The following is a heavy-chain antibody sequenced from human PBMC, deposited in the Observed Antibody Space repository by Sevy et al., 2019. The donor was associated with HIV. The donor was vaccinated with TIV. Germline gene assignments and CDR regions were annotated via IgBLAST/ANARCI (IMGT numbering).Heavy chain of an antibody. Sequence: GGSLRLSCAASGFTFSSYEMNWVRQAPGKVLEWVSYISNSGTTISCSDSVKGRFTISRDNARNSLYLQMNSLRAEDTAVYYCARDLPPSATTVAHFDCWGQGTLVTVSS. CDR1: GFTFSSYE. V-gene: IGHV3-48*03. J-gene: IGHJ4*02. CDR3: ARDLPPSATTVAHFDC. D-gene: IGHD4-17*01. CDR2: ISNSGTTI.